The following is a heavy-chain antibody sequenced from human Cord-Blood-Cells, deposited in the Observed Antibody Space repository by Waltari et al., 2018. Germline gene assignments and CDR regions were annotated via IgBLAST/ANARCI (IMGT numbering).Heavy chain of an antibody. D-gene: IGHD3-3*01. Sequence: QVQLVQSGAEVKKPGASVKVSCKASGYTFTSYAMHWVRQAPGQRLEWMGWINAGNGNTKYSQKFQGRVTITRDTSASTAYMELSSLRSEDTAVYYCARTIRFLEWLLYFDYWGQGTLVTVSS. J-gene: IGHJ4*02. CDR1: GYTFTSYA. CDR2: INAGNGNT. CDR3: ARTIRFLEWLLYFDY. V-gene: IGHV1-3*01.